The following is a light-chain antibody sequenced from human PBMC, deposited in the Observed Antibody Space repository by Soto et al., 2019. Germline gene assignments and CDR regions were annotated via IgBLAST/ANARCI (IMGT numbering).Light chain of an antibody. CDR2: DAS. J-gene: IGKJ5*01. Sequence: EIVFTQSPGTLSLSPGERATLSCRARQSVSSSYLAWYQQKPGQAPRLLIYDASNRAAGIPARFSGSGSGTHFTLTISSLEPEDFAIYYCQQRQYWPPITSGQGTRLEIK. CDR3: QQRQYWPPIT. V-gene: IGKV3D-20*02. CDR1: QSVSSSY.